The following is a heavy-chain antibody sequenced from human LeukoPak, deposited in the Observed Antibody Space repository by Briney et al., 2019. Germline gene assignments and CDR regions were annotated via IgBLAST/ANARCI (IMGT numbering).Heavy chain of an antibody. Sequence: GGSLRLSCAASRFTFSTYWMTWVRQAPGKGLEWVANIKQDGSEEYYVDSVKGRFTISRDNAENSLFLQMNSLRAEDTAVYYCARGYMALDDWGQGTLVTVSS. CDR1: RFTFSTYW. D-gene: IGHD1-14*01. CDR3: ARGYMALDD. J-gene: IGHJ4*02. V-gene: IGHV3-7*01. CDR2: IKQDGSEE.